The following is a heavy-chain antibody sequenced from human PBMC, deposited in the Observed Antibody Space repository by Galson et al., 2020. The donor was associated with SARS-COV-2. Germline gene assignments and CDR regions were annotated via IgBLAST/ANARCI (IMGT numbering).Heavy chain of an antibody. CDR3: VRRIRRQFYS. V-gene: IGHV3-48*03. J-gene: IGHJ4*02. CDR2: ISPSGDHI. Sequence: GGSLRLSCAASGFIFSNYEMNWVRQTPDKGLEWISTISPSGDHIWSPDSVKGRFTISRDNARNLVFLQMTSLRAEDTALYYCVRRIRRQFYSWGQGTLVTVSS. CDR1: GFIFSNYE.